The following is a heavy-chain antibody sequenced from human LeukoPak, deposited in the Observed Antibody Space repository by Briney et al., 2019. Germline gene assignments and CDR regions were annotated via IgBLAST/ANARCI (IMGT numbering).Heavy chain of an antibody. V-gene: IGHV3-30*02. Sequence: GRSLRLSCAASGFTFSSYGMHWVRQAPGKGLEWVAFVRYDGSNKYYADSVKGRFTISRDNSKNTLYLQMNSLRAEDTAVYYCAKRDGGSYYYFDYWGQGTLVTVSS. D-gene: IGHD1-26*01. CDR3: AKRDGGSYYYFDY. CDR1: GFTFSSYG. J-gene: IGHJ4*02. CDR2: VRYDGSNK.